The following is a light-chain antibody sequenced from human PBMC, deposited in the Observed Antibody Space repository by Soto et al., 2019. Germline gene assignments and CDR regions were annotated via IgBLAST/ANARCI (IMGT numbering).Light chain of an antibody. CDR3: SSYHGITNRV. V-gene: IGLV2-8*01. Sequence: QSALTQPPSASGSPGQSVTISCTGTSSNVGGYNYVSWYQQHPGKAPTLMIYDVSKRPSGVPDRFSCSKSGNAASLPVSGLQADHEAEYYCSSYHGITNRVFGTGTKVTVL. CDR1: SSNVGGYNY. CDR2: DVS. J-gene: IGLJ1*01.